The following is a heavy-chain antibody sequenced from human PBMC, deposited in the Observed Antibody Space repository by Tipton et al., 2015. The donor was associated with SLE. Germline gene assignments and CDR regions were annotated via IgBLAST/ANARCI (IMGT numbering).Heavy chain of an antibody. CDR1: GGSISSYY. CDR3: ARRRGVWYSYDY. V-gene: IGHV4-59*08. J-gene: IGHJ4*02. Sequence: TLSLTCTVSGGSISSYYWTWIRQPPGKELEWIGYIYYSGSTDYNPSLKSRVTISVDTSKNQFSLNLSSVTAADTAVYYCARRRGVWYSYDYWGQGTLATVSS. D-gene: IGHD5-18*01. CDR2: IYYSGST.